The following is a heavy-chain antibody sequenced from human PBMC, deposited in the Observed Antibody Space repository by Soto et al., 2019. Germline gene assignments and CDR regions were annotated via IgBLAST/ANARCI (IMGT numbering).Heavy chain of an antibody. CDR3: ARADCSGGSCYPNWFDP. Sequence: GESLKISCKGSGYSFTSYWIGWVRQMPGKGLEWMGIIYPGDSDTRYSPSFQGQVTISADKSISTAYLQWSSLKASDTAMYYCARADCSGGSCYPNWFDPWGQGTLVTVT. V-gene: IGHV5-51*01. CDR1: GYSFTSYW. D-gene: IGHD2-15*01. J-gene: IGHJ5*02. CDR2: IYPGDSDT.